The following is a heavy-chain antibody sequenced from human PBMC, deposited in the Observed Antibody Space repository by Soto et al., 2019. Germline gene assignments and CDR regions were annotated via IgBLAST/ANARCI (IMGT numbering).Heavy chain of an antibody. CDR1: GYTFSNYG. CDR2: ISGYNGLT. J-gene: IGHJ4*02. CDR3: ARDEGIRGFDS. D-gene: IGHD3-10*01. Sequence: GASVKVSCKASGYTFSNYGISWVRQAPGQGLEWMGWISGYNGLTAYAQNVQGRVTMTIDTPTTTVFMEMTGLRSNDTAVYYCARDEGIRGFDSWGQGTLVTSPQ. V-gene: IGHV1-18*04.